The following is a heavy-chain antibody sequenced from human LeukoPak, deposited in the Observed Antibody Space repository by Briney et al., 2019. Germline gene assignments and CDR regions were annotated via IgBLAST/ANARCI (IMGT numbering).Heavy chain of an antibody. CDR3: ARESVREFIAVADPLDY. Sequence: QAGGSLRLSCAASGFTFSTYEMNWVRQAPGKGLEWVSYISSSGSTIYYADSVKGRFTISRDNAKNSLYLQMNSLRAEDTAVYYCARESVREFIAVADPLDYWGQGTLVTVSS. D-gene: IGHD6-19*01. CDR2: ISSSGSTI. CDR1: GFTFSTYE. J-gene: IGHJ4*02. V-gene: IGHV3-48*03.